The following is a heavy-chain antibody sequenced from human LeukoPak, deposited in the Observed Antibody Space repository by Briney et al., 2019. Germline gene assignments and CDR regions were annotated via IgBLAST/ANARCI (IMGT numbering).Heavy chain of an antibody. D-gene: IGHD1-7*01. CDR2: ISYDGSNK. J-gene: IGHJ4*02. V-gene: IGHV3-30*18. CDR1: GFTFSSYG. Sequence: GGSLRLSCAASGFTFSSYGMHWVRQAPDKGLEWVAVISYDGSNKYYADSVKGRFTISRDNSKNTLYLQMNSLRAEDTPVYYCAKPDITGTPYYFDYWGQGTLVTVSS. CDR3: AKPDITGTPYYFDY.